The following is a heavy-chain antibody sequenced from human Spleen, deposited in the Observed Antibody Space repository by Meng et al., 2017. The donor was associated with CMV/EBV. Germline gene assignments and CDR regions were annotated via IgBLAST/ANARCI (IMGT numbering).Heavy chain of an antibody. V-gene: IGHV3-74*01. J-gene: IGHJ4*02. Sequence: GESLKISCAVSGFTFSSYAMHWVRQAPGKGLVWVSRINSDGSSTSYADSVKGRFTISRDNAKNTLYLQMNSLRAEDTAVYYCASRILSSSSRDYWGQGTLVTVSS. CDR1: GFTFSSYA. CDR2: INSDGSST. CDR3: ASRILSSSSRDY. D-gene: IGHD6-6*01.